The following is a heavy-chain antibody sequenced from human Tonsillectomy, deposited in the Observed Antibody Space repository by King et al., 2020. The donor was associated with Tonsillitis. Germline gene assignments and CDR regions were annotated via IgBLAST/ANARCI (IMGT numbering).Heavy chain of an antibody. CDR3: ANEWYSSDWYNGGGYDY. V-gene: IGHV3-30*02. J-gene: IGHJ4*02. D-gene: IGHD6-13*01. Sequence: VQLVESGGGLVQPGGSLRLSCAASGFTFSYYGMHWVRQAPDKGLEWVAFIRYDGSNKYYADSVKGRFTISRDKSKNTLYLQMNSLRAEDRAVYYCANEWYSSDWYNGGGYDYWGQGTLVTVSS. CDR1: GFTFSYYG. CDR2: IRYDGSNK.